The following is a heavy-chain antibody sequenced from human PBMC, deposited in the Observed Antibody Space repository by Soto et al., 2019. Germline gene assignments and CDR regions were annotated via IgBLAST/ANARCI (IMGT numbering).Heavy chain of an antibody. CDR2: IYHSGST. CDR3: ASNSYGDTFYDY. J-gene: IGHJ4*02. Sequence: SETLSLTCAVAGGSISTTHWWPWVHQPPGKGLEWIGEIYHSGSTNYDPSLKSRVTISVDNSKNQFSLKLSSVTAADTAVYYCASNSYGDTFYDYWGQGTLVTVSS. CDR1: GGSISTTHW. V-gene: IGHV4-4*02. D-gene: IGHD5-18*01.